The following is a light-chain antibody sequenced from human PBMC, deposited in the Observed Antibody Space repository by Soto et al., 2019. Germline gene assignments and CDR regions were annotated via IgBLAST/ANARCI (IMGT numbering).Light chain of an antibody. V-gene: IGKV3-20*01. CDR1: QSVSSN. J-gene: IGKJ1*01. CDR3: QQYGRSLT. CDR2: GAS. Sequence: VMTHSPATLSVSAGERATLSFRASQSVSSNLAWYQQKPGQAPRLLIYGASSRATGIPDRFSGSGSGTDFTLTISRLEPEDFAVYYCQQYGRSLTFGQGTKVDIK.